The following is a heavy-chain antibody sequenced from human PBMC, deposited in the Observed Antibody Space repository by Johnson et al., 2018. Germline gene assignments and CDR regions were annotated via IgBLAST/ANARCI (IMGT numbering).Heavy chain of an antibody. Sequence: QVQLQESGPGLVKASETLSLTCSVSGGSIDRYYWNWIRQSPRRGLEWIGSVFHSGTTSFNPSLSGRFTMSVDTSKNEFSLKLTSVTVADTAIYYCAGSAVPGYYFYGLDVWGQGTTVAVSS. V-gene: IGHV4-59*01. D-gene: IGHD4-17*01. CDR2: VFHSGTT. J-gene: IGHJ6*02. CDR1: GGSIDRYY. CDR3: AGSAVPGYYFYGLDV.